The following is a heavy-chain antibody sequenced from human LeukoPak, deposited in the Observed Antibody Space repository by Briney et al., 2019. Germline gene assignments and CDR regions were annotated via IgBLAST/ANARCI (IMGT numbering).Heavy chain of an antibody. D-gene: IGHD2-21*01. J-gene: IGHJ4*02. CDR3: ARRVIAVGLDY. CDR2: ISRSGSTI. CDR1: GFTFSSYS. V-gene: IGHV3-48*04. Sequence: GGSLRLSCAASGFTFSSYSMNWVRQAPGKGLEWVSYISRSGSTIYYADSVKGRFTISRDNAKNSVFLQMNSLRAEDTAVYYCARRVIAVGLDYWGQGTLVTVSS.